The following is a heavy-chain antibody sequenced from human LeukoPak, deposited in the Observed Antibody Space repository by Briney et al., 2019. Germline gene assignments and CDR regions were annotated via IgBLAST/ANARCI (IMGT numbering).Heavy chain of an antibody. J-gene: IGHJ4*02. D-gene: IGHD3-10*01. CDR3: ARLGVMVRGVSCPFDY. CDR2: IISIFGTA. CDR1: GGTFSSYA. Sequence: ASVKASCKASGGTFSSYAIRWVRQAPGEGVEWMGGIISIFGTANYAQTLEGRVTITADASKTTVSMELSSVRSEDTAVYYCARLGVMVRGVSCPFDYSGEGTLVSASS. V-gene: IGHV1-69*01.